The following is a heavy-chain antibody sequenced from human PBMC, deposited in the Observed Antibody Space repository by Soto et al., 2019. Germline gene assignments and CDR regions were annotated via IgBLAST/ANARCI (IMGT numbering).Heavy chain of an antibody. D-gene: IGHD6-13*01. V-gene: IGHV4-34*01. Sequence: ASETLSLTCAVYGGSFSGYYWSWIRQPPGKGLEWIGEINHSGSTNYNPSLKSRVTISVDTSKNQFSLKLSSVTAADTAVYYCASRIGGRYSRIGSGWFDPWGQGTLVTVSS. CDR1: GGSFSGYY. CDR3: ASRIGGRYSRIGSGWFDP. J-gene: IGHJ5*02. CDR2: INHSGST.